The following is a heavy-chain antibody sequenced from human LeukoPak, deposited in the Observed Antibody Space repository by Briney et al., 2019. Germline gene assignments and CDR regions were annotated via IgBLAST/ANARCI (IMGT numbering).Heavy chain of an antibody. J-gene: IGHJ4*02. V-gene: IGHV3-23*01. CDR1: GFTFSSYA. CDR2: ISGSGGST. CDR3: AKDRGYCSGGSCHPLDY. Sequence: GGSLRLSCAASGFTFSSYAMSWVRQAPGKGLEWVSAISGSGGSTYYADSVKGRFTISRDNSKNTLYPQMNSLRAEDTAVYYCAKDRGYCSGGSCHPLDYWGQGTLVTVSS. D-gene: IGHD2-15*01.